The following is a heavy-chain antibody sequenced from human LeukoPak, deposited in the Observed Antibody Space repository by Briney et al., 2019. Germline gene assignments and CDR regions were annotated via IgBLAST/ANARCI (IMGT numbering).Heavy chain of an antibody. V-gene: IGHV5-10-1*01. D-gene: IGHD4-23*01. Sequence: GESLKISCKGSGYSYTNNWISWVRQMPGKGLEWMGKIDPSDSYTNYSPSYQGQVTISSDKSISTAYLQWSSLKASDTAMYYCARVRNGGNSHDASDIWGQGTVVTVSS. CDR1: GYSYTNNW. CDR2: IDPSDSYT. CDR3: ARVRNGGNSHDASDI. J-gene: IGHJ3*02.